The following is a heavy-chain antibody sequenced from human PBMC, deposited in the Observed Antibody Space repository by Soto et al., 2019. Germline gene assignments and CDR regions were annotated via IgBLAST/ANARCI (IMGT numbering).Heavy chain of an antibody. V-gene: IGHV4-38-2*02. D-gene: IGHD1-1*01. CDR3: AREANDRDYYYFAMDV. CDR2: IYHSGST. CDR1: GYSISSGYY. Sequence: PSETLSLTCAVSGYSISSGYYWGWIRQPPGKGLEWIGSIYHSGSTYHNPSLKSRVTISLDTSKNQFSLKLNSVTAADTDVYYCAREANDRDYYYFAMDVWGQGTTVTVSS. J-gene: IGHJ6*02.